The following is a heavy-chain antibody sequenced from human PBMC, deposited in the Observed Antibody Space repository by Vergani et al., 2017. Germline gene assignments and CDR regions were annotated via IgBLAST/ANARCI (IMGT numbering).Heavy chain of an antibody. CDR2: TWYEGNNN. CDR1: SFKLGDYG. J-gene: IGHJ4*02. V-gene: IGHV3-33*06. D-gene: IGHD4-17*01. Sequence: QVQLVESGGGVVQPGRSLRLSCTPSSFKLGDYGMHWVRQAPGRGLEWVSMTWYEGNNNYYADSVKGRFTISKDISKNTLYLQMNSLRGDDTAVYYCAKDGRENSDYGYFDYWGQGTLVTVSS. CDR3: AKDGRENSDYGYFDY.